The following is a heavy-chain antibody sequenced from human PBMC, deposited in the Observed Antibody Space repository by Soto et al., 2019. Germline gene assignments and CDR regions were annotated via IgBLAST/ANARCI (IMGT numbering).Heavy chain of an antibody. CDR1: GFTFSSYG. Sequence: QVQLVESGGGVVQPGRSLRLSCAASGFTFSSYGMHWVRQAPGKGLEWVAVISYDGSNKYYADSVKGRFTISRDNSKNTLYRQMSSLRAESTAVYYCAKDPSGYSSGWYPVAGAFDICGQGTIVTVSS. D-gene: IGHD6-19*01. CDR2: ISYDGSNK. CDR3: AKDPSGYSSGWYPVAGAFDI. V-gene: IGHV3-30*18. J-gene: IGHJ3*02.